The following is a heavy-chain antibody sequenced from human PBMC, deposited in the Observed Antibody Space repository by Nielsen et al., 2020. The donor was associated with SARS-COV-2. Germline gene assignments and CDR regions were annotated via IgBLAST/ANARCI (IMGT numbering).Heavy chain of an antibody. CDR1: GGSINSYY. D-gene: IGHD3-9*01. CDR2: IYYSGST. CDR3: ARDRRDLVPDYYLDQSFYGLDV. V-gene: IGHV4-59*01. J-gene: IGHJ6*02. Sequence: SETLSLTCTVSGGSINSYYWSWIRQPPGKGLEWIGHIYYSGSTSYNPSLKSRVTISLDTTKNQFSLKVTSVTAADTAVYYCARDRRDLVPDYYLDQSFYGLDVWGQGTTVTVSS.